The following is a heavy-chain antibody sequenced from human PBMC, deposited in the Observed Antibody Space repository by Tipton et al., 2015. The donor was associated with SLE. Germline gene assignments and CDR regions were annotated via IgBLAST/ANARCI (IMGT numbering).Heavy chain of an antibody. CDR3: VRAQPGYYYYYGMDV. V-gene: IGHV3-66*02. CDR2: VYSSGNT. J-gene: IGHJ6*02. Sequence: SLRLSCGASGFTVSNNYMTWVRQAPGKGLEWVSVVYSSGNTYYADSVEGRFTISRDNSKNTVFLQMNSLRVEDTALYYCVRAQPGYYYYYGMDVWGQGTTVTVSS. CDR1: GFTVSNNY. D-gene: IGHD2-2*01.